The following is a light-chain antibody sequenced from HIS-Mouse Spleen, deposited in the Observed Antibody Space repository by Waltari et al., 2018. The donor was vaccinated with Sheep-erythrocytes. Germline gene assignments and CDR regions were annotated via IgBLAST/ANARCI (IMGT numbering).Light chain of an antibody. Sequence: QFALTQPRSVSGSPGQSFTISCTGTSSDVGGYNYVSWYQQHPGKAPKLMIYDVSKRPSGVPDRFSGSKSGNTASLTISGLQAEDEADYYCCSYAGSYTWVFGGGTKLTVL. CDR1: SSDVGGYNY. CDR3: CSYAGSYTWV. CDR2: DVS. V-gene: IGLV2-11*01. J-gene: IGLJ3*02.